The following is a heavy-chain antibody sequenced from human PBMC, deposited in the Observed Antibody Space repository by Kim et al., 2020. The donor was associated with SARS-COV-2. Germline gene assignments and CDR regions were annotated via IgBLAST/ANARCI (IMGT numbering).Heavy chain of an antibody. CDR1: GFTFSSYA. J-gene: IGHJ4*02. Sequence: GGSLRLSCAASGFTFSSYAMSWVRQAPGKGLEWVSVIYSGGSSTYYADSVKGRFTISRDNSKNTLYLQMNSLRAEDTAVYYCARVVAGSFDYWGQGTLVTVSS. D-gene: IGHD6-19*01. V-gene: IGHV3-23*03. CDR3: ARVVAGSFDY. CDR2: IYSGGSST.